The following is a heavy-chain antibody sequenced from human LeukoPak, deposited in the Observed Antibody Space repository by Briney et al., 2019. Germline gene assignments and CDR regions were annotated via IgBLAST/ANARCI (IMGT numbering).Heavy chain of an antibody. D-gene: IGHD3-10*01. CDR3: ARGPRITLIRGGQWYYYMDV. CDR1: GYTFSGYY. CDR2: INPNSGGT. Sequence: ASVKVSCKASGYTFSGYYMHWVRQAPGQGLEWMGWINPNSGGTNYAQKFQGRVTMTRDTSISTAYMELSRLRSDDTAVYYCARGPRITLIRGGQWYYYMDVWGKGTTVTISS. V-gene: IGHV1-2*02. J-gene: IGHJ6*03.